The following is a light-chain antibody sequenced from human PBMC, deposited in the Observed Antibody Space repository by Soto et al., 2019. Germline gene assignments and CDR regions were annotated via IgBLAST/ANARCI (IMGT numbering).Light chain of an antibody. Sequence: QSVLTQPRSVSGSPGQSVTISCTGTSSDVGGYNYVSWYQQYPGKAPKLMIYDVTKRPSGAPDRFSGSKSGNTASLSISGLQAEDEADYYCCSYAGTYIGYVFGSGTKVTVL. V-gene: IGLV2-11*01. J-gene: IGLJ1*01. CDR2: DVT. CDR1: SSDVGGYNY. CDR3: CSYAGTYIGYV.